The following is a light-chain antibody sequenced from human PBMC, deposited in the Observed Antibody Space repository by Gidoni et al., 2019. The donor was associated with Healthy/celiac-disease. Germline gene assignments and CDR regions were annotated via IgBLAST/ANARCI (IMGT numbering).Light chain of an antibody. CDR3: QQRSNWPLT. J-gene: IGKJ4*01. CDR1: QSVSSY. CDR2: DAS. V-gene: IGKV3-11*01. Sequence: IVFTQSPATLSLSPGERATLSCRASQSVSSYLAWYQQKPGQAPRLLVYDASNRATGSPARFSGSGYGTDFTLNISSLEPEDFEVYYCQQRSNWPLTFGGGTKVEIK.